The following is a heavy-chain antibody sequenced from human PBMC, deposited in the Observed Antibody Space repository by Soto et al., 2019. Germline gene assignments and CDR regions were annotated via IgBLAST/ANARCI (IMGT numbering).Heavy chain of an antibody. CDR1: GFTFSSYG. Sequence: QVQLVESGGGVVQPGRSLRLSCAASGFTFSSYGMHWVRQAPGKGLEWVAVISYDGSNKYYADSVKGRFTISRDSSKNTLYLQMNSLRAEDTAVYYCAKDRGSGYFDYWGQGTLVTVSS. J-gene: IGHJ4*02. CDR3: AKDRGSGYFDY. CDR2: ISYDGSNK. V-gene: IGHV3-30*18. D-gene: IGHD3-10*01.